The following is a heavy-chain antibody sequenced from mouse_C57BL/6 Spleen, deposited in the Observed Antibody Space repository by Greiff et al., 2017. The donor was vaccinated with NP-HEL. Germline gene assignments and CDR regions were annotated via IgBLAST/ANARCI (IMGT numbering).Heavy chain of an antibody. CDR3: AFTVGATDCDY. D-gene: IGHD1-1*01. CDR1: GFNIKDYY. J-gene: IGHJ2*01. V-gene: IGHV14-2*01. CDR2: IDPEDGET. Sequence: VQLQQSGAELVKPGASVKLSCTASGFNIKDYYMHWVKQRTEQGLEWIGRIDPEDGETKYAPKFQGKATITTDTSSDPAYMQLSSLPSGDTAVYYCAFTVGATDCDYWGQGTTLTVSS.